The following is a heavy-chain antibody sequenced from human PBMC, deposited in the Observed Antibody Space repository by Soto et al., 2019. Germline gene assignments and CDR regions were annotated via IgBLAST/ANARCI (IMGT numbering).Heavy chain of an antibody. Sequence: QPWWALRLSFASSGFTFSSYWMSWVRQAPGKGLEWVANIKQDGSEKYYVDSVKGRFAISRDNAKNSLYLQMNSLRAEDTAVYYCARSFSITIFGVPLMDVWGQGTTVTVSS. CDR2: IKQDGSEK. J-gene: IGHJ6*02. CDR1: GFTFSSYW. D-gene: IGHD3-3*01. V-gene: IGHV3-7*03. CDR3: ARSFSITIFGVPLMDV.